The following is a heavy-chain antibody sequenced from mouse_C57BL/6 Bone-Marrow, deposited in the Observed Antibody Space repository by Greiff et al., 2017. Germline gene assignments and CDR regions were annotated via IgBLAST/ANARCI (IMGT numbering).Heavy chain of an antibody. CDR3: TPYGKFDY. CDR1: GFNIKDDY. Sequence: EVQLQQSGAELVRPGASVKLSCTASGFNIKDDYMHWVKQRPEQGLEWIGWIDPENGDTEYASKFQGKATITADTSSNTAYLQLSSLPSEDTAVYYCTPYGKFDYWGQGTTLTVSS. CDR2: IDPENGDT. J-gene: IGHJ2*01. D-gene: IGHD2-1*01. V-gene: IGHV14-4*01.